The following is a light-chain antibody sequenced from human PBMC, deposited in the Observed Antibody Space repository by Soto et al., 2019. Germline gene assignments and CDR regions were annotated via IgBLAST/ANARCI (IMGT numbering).Light chain of an antibody. CDR2: DAS. CDR1: QGISSA. V-gene: IGKV1-13*02. J-gene: IGKJ5*01. Sequence: AIQLTQSPSSLCASVGDRVTITCRASQGISSAFAWYQQKPGKAPNLLIYDASSLESGDASRFSGSGSGTDFTLTISSLQPEDFATYDCQQFNSYPITFGQWTRLEIK. CDR3: QQFNSYPIT.